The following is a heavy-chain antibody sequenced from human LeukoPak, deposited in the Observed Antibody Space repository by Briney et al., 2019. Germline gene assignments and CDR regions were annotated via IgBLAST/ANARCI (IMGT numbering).Heavy chain of an antibody. CDR2: ISASGGST. D-gene: IGHD1-1*01. CDR1: GFTFTSYA. Sequence: GGSLRLSCAASGFTFTSYAMSWVRQAPGKGLEWVSAISASGGSTYYADSVKGRLTISRDNSKNSLYLQMNSLRAEDTAVYYCAKATTGAFDYWGQGTLVTVSS. CDR3: AKATTGAFDY. J-gene: IGHJ4*02. V-gene: IGHV3-23*01.